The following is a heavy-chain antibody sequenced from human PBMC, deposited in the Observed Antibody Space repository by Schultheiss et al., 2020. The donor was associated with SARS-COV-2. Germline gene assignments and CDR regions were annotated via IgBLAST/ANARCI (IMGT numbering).Heavy chain of an antibody. J-gene: IGHJ6*02. V-gene: IGHV1-8*01. CDR3: ATLPTVTTLRFPYYYGMDV. CDR2: MNPNSGGT. Sequence: ASVKVSCKASGYTFTSYDINWVRQATGQGLEWMGWMNPNSGGTNYAQKFQGRVTMTRDTSISTAYMELSSLRSEDTAVYYCATLPTVTTLRFPYYYGMDVWGQGTTVTVSS. D-gene: IGHD4-17*01. CDR1: GYTFTSYD.